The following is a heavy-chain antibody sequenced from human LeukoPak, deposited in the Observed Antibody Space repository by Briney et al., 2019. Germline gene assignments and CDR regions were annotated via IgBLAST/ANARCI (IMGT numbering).Heavy chain of an antibody. CDR3: AREPIAVADNFDY. D-gene: IGHD6-19*01. V-gene: IGHV3-48*03. Sequence: GGSLRLSCAASEFTSSSYEMNWVRQAPGKGLEWVSYISSSGSTIYYADSVKGRFTISRDNAKNSLYLQMNSLRAEDTAVYYCAREPIAVADNFDYWGQGTLVTVSS. CDR2: ISSSGSTI. CDR1: EFTSSSYE. J-gene: IGHJ4*02.